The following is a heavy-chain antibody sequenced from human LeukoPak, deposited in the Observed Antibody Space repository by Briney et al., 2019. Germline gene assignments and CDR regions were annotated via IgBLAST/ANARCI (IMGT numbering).Heavy chain of an antibody. V-gene: IGHV3-21*01. CDR3: ARSTVGATAGYYFDY. Sequence: GGSLRLSCAASGFTFSSYSMNWVRQAPGKGLEWVSSISSSSSYIYYADSVKGRFTISRDNAKNSLYLQMNSLRAEDTAVYYCARSTVGATAGYYFDYWGRGTLVTVSS. D-gene: IGHD1-26*01. J-gene: IGHJ4*02. CDR1: GFTFSSYS. CDR2: ISSSSSYI.